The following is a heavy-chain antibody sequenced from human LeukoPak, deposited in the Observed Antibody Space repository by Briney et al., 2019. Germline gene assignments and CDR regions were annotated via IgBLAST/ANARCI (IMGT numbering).Heavy chain of an antibody. CDR2: INHSGST. CDR3: ARGYSYGAFDY. V-gene: IGHV4-39*07. Sequence: SETLSLTCTVSGGSISSSSYYWGWIRQPPGKGLEWIGEINHSGSTNYNPSLKSRVTISVDTSKNQFSLKLSSVTAADTAVYYCARGYSYGAFDYWGQGTLVTVSS. CDR1: GGSISSSSYY. D-gene: IGHD5-18*01. J-gene: IGHJ4*02.